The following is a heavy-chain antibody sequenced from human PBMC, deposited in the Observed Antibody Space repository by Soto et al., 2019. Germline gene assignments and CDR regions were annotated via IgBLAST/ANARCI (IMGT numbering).Heavy chain of an antibody. CDR2: ISCDGSNK. D-gene: IGHD1-26*01. CDR1: GFTFSSYG. Sequence: PGGSLRLSCAASGFTFSSYGMHWVRQAPGKGLEWVAVISCDGSNKYYADSVKGRFTISRDNSKNTLYLQMNSLRAEDTAVYYCAKDVVVGATPGLGDYYYYYGMDVWGQGTTVTVSS. J-gene: IGHJ6*02. CDR3: AKDVVVGATPGLGDYYYYYGMDV. V-gene: IGHV3-30*18.